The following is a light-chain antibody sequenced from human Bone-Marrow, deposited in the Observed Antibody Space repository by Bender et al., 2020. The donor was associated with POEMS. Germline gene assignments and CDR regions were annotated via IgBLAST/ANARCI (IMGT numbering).Light chain of an antibody. CDR2: SDN. J-gene: IGLJ3*02. CDR1: NSNIGTNA. V-gene: IGLV1-44*01. CDR3: AAWDAGLGGGV. Sequence: QSVLTQPPSASGTPGQRVTISCSGSNSNIGTNAVNWYQQFPGTAPKLLIYSDNQRPSGVPDRFYAFKSGTSASLAISGLQSEDEADYYGAAWDAGLGGGVFGGGTKLTVL.